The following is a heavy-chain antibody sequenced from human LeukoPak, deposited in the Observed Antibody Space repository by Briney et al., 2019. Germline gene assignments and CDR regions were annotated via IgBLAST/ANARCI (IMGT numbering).Heavy chain of an antibody. J-gene: IGHJ6*02. CDR3: ARDYVAAAGGHYGMDV. CDR1: GGSISSGGYY. D-gene: IGHD6-13*01. CDR2: IYYSGST. V-gene: IGHV4-31*03. Sequence: SQTLSLTCTVSGGSISSGGYYWSWIRQHPGKGLEWIGYIYYSGSTYYNPSLKSRVTISVDTSKNQFSLKLSSVTAADTAVYYCARDYVAAAGGHYGMDVWGQGTTVTVSS.